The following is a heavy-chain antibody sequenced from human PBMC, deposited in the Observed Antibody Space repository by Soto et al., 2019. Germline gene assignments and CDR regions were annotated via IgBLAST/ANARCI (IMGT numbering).Heavy chain of an antibody. CDR2: ISYDGSNK. V-gene: IGHV3-30-3*01. D-gene: IGHD3-10*02. CDR3: ARVFRRYYFDY. J-gene: IGHJ4*02. CDR1: GFTFSSYA. Sequence: QVQLVESGGGVVQPGRSLRLSCAASGFTFSSYAMHWVRQAPGKGLEWVAVISYDGSNKYYADSVKGRFTISRDNSKNTLYLQMNSLRAEDTAVYYCARVFRRYYFDYWGQGTLVTFSS.